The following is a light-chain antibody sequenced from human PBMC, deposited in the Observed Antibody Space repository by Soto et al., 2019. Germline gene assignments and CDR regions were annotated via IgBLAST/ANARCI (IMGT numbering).Light chain of an antibody. J-gene: IGLJ1*01. Sequence: QAVLTQPPSASETPGQRVTVSCSGSDSNIGRNVVYWYQQLPGAAPKLLVYRSDQRPSGVPDRFSGSKSDTSASLAISGLRPEDEADYYCAAWDDSLSGHYVFGTGTKLTVL. CDR2: RSD. CDR3: AAWDDSLSGHYV. V-gene: IGLV1-47*01. CDR1: DSNIGRNV.